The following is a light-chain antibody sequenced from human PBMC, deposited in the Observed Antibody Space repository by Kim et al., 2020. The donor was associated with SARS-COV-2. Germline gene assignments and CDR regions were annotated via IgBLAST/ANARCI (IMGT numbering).Light chain of an antibody. V-gene: IGKV3-15*01. Sequence: SRGESAPLSCRAYETVNSNLAWYQQKPGQAPRLLIYGASTRATGIPARFSGSGSGTEFTLTISSLQSEDFALYYCQQYNNWPPWTFGQGTKVDIK. CDR3: QQYNNWPPWT. CDR1: ETVNSN. J-gene: IGKJ1*01. CDR2: GAS.